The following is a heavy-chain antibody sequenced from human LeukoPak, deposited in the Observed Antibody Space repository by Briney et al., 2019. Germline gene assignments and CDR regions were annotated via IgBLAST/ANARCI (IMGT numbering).Heavy chain of an antibody. D-gene: IGHD6-19*01. J-gene: IGHJ4*02. Sequence: ASVKVSCKASGYTFTSYAMHWVRQAPGQRLEWMGWINAGNGNTKYSQKFQGRVTITRDTSASTAYMGLSSLRSEDTAVYYCAGAYSSGWYRYWGQGTLVTVSS. CDR2: INAGNGNT. CDR3: AGAYSSGWYRY. V-gene: IGHV1-3*01. CDR1: GYTFTSYA.